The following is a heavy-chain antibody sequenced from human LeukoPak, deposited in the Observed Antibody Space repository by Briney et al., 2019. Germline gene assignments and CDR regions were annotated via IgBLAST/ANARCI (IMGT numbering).Heavy chain of an antibody. J-gene: IGHJ4*02. D-gene: IGHD3-10*01. CDR3: ARERFGNFDY. V-gene: IGHV4-4*07. Sequence: SETLSLTCTVSGDSFNNYYWSWIRQPAGKGLEWIGQIYNSENTNYNPSLKSRVTISVDTSKNQFSLKLSSVTAADTAVYYCARERFGNFDYWGQGTLVTVSS. CDR1: GDSFNNYY. CDR2: IYNSENT.